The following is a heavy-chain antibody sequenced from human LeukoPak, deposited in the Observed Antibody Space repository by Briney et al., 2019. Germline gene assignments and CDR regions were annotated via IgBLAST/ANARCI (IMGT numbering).Heavy chain of an antibody. D-gene: IGHD2/OR15-2a*01. CDR1: CGSVSSSGYA. J-gene: IGHJ5*02. Sequence: PSETLSLTCTVSCGSVSSSGYAWDWIRQPPGKTLEWIGYTYYSGRTNYNPSLKSRVTISLDTSKNRFSLRLTSVTDADTEVSYCALRRLTSAQIIEDNWFDPWGQGTLVTVSS. V-gene: IGHV4-61*08. CDR3: ALRRLTSAQIIEDNWFDP. CDR2: TYYSGRT.